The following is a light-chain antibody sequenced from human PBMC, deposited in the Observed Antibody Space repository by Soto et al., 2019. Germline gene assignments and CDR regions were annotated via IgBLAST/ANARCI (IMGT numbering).Light chain of an antibody. Sequence: DIQMTQSPSTLSASVGDRVTITCRASQSISSWLAWYQQKPGKAPKLLIYEASSLESGVPSRFSGSRSGTEFTLTISSLQPDDFATYYCQQHNSYSPRTFGQGTKVEIK. V-gene: IGKV1-5*03. J-gene: IGKJ1*01. CDR3: QQHNSYSPRT. CDR1: QSISSW. CDR2: EAS.